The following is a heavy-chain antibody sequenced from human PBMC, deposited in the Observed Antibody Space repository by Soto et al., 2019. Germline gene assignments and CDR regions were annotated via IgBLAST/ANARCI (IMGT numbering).Heavy chain of an antibody. CDR1: GFTFSSYG. CDR2: IWYDGSNK. D-gene: IGHD1-1*01. CDR3: ARARRGDNWNAFDI. V-gene: IGHV3-33*01. Sequence: HPGGSLRLSCAASGFTFSSYGMHWVRQAPGKGLEWVAVIWYDGSNKYYADSVKGRFTISRDNSKNTLYLQMNSLRAEDTAVYYCARARRGDNWNAFDIWGQGTMVTVSS. J-gene: IGHJ3*02.